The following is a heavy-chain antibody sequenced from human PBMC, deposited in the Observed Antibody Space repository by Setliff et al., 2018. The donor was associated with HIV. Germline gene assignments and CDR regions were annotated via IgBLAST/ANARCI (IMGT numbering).Heavy chain of an antibody. D-gene: IGHD3-10*01. V-gene: IGHV4-38-2*02. Sequence: LSLTCNVSGYSICSGYYWGWIRQPPGKGLEWIGAMFHSGSSYLNPSLRSRVTISLDTSKNHVSLRLRPVTAADTAVYYCARDFQPQVRGSFWGQGALVTVSS. CDR1: GYSICSGYY. J-gene: IGHJ4*02. CDR2: MFHSGSS. CDR3: ARDFQPQVRGSF.